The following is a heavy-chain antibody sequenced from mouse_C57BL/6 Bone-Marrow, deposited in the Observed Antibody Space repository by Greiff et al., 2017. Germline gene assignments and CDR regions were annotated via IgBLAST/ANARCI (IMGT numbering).Heavy chain of an antibody. CDR1: GFTFSDYY. Sequence: DVHLVESGRGLVQPGGSLKLSCAASGFTFSDYYMYWVRQTPEKRLEWVAYISNGGGSTYYPDTVKGRFTISRDNAKNTLYLQMSSLKSADTAMYYCARPDYNGSPFAYWGQGTLVTVSA. D-gene: IGHD1-1*01. CDR2: ISNGGGST. CDR3: ARPDYNGSPFAY. V-gene: IGHV5-12*01. J-gene: IGHJ3*01.